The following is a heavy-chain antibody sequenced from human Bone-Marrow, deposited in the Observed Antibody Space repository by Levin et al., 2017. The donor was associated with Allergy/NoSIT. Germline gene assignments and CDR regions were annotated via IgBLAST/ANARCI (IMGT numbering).Heavy chain of an antibody. CDR1: VFTFDAYW. Sequence: PGGSLRLSCAASVFTFDAYWMNWVRQAPGKGLEWVANIKPDGSDRYYLDSVKGRFTISRDNGKNSIYLEMSSLRAEDTAVYYCARTYDSSGYYSRVGAFDIWGQGTTVTVSS. D-gene: IGHD3-22*01. CDR2: IKPDGSDR. V-gene: IGHV3-7*01. CDR3: ARTYDSSGYYSRVGAFDI. J-gene: IGHJ3*02.